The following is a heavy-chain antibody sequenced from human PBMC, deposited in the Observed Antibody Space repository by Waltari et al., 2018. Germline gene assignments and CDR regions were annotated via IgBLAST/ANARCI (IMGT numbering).Heavy chain of an antibody. CDR3: AREPYDSSGYYYVGY. CDR1: GGTFSSYN. D-gene: IGHD3-22*01. V-gene: IGHV1-69*08. Sequence: QVQLVQSGAEVKKTGSSVKVSCKAYGGTFSSYNISRVRQAPGQGLEWMGRIIPFLGIANYAQKFQGRVTITADKSTSTAYMELSSLRSEDTAVYYCAREPYDSSGYYYVGYWGQGTLVTVSS. J-gene: IGHJ4*02. CDR2: IIPFLGIA.